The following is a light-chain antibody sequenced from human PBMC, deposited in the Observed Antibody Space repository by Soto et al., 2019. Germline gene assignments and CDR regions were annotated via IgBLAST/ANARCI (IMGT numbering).Light chain of an antibody. CDR3: QQYNSYLLT. J-gene: IGKJ3*01. V-gene: IGKV1-5*01. CDR1: RGVSSW. CDR2: DVS. Sequence: DIQMTQSPSSVSASVGDRVTITCRASRGVSSWLAWYQQKPGKAPRLLIYDVSSLESGVPSRFSGSGFGTEFTLTISSLQPDDFATYYCQQYNSYLLTFGPGTTVDIK.